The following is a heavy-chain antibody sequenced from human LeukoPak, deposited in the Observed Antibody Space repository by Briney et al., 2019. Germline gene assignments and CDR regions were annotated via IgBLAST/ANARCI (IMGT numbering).Heavy chain of an antibody. CDR3: ARGEDTPNYYYYMDV. D-gene: IGHD2-15*01. J-gene: IGHJ6*03. CDR2: IIPIFGTA. V-gene: IGHV1-69*06. Sequence: SVKVSCKASGGTFSSYAISWVRQAPGQGLEWMGGIIPIFGTANYAQKFQGRVTITADKSTSTAYMELSSLRSEDTAVYYCARGEDTPNYYYYMDVWGKGTTVTVSS. CDR1: GGTFSSYA.